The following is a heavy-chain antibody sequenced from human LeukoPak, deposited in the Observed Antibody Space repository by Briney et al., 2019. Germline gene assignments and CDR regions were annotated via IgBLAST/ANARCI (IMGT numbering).Heavy chain of an antibody. CDR1: GYTLTELS. V-gene: IGHV1-24*01. J-gene: IGHJ3*02. CDR2: FDPEDGET. CDR3: ATIWWELKNDAFDI. D-gene: IGHD1-26*01. Sequence: GASVKVSCKVSGYTLTELSMHWVRQAPGKGLEWMGGFDPEDGETIYAQKFQGRVTMTEDTSTDTAYMELSSLRSEDTAVYYCATIWWELKNDAFDIWGQGTMVTVSS.